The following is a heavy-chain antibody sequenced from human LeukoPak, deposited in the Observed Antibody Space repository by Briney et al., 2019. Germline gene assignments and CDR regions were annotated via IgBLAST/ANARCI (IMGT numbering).Heavy chain of an antibody. CDR2: IRSKSYLYTT. CDR1: GFPIDQYA. V-gene: IGHV3-49*04. Sequence: SLILAFTAPGFPIDQYARTSGRQAPGRGLELLGFIRSKSYLYTTQDAAAVRGRGTISRDDSKSGTDRQMDSLRIEYTGVYFCTRDRRDGYNDGYFALWGRGTLVSVSS. D-gene: IGHD5-24*01. CDR3: TRDRRDGYNDGYFAL. J-gene: IGHJ2*01.